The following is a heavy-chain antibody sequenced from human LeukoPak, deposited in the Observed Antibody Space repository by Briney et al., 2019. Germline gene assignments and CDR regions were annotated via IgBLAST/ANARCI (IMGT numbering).Heavy chain of an antibody. J-gene: IGHJ4*02. D-gene: IGHD6-19*01. CDR2: IYSGGST. CDR3: ARDDGSGGPFDY. CDR1: GFTVSSNY. V-gene: IGHV3-66*01. Sequence: GGSLRLSCAVSGFTVSSNYMNWVRQAPGKGLEWVSIIYSGGSTYHADSVKGRFTISRDSSKNTLYLQMNSLRPEDTAVYYCARDDGSGGPFDYWGQGTLVTVSS.